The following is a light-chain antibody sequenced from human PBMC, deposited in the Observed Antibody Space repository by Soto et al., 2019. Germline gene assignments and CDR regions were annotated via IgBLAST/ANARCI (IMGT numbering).Light chain of an antibody. V-gene: IGLV2-8*01. CDR1: SSDVGGYNY. Sequence: QSVLTQPPSASGSPGQSVTISCTGTSSDVGGYNYVSWYQQHPGKVPKLMVYEVNKRPSGVPDRFSGSKSGNTASLTVSGLEDEDEADYYCSSYAGGNNVFGTGTKLTVL. CDR3: SSYAGGNNV. CDR2: EVN. J-gene: IGLJ1*01.